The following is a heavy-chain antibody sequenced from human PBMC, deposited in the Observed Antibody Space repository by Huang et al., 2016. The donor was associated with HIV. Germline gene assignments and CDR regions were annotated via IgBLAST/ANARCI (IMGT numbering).Heavy chain of an antibody. J-gene: IGHJ3*01. Sequence: QVRLVESGGGVVQPGASWTLSCSASGFPFSAYGRDWVRQAPGKGLGWVSVIRYDGNNDYLRGSVKGRFTISRDNSNNTLYLRMNSLRPEDTAVYYCVKERGSSRARSSFDFWGQGTSVIVSS. CDR1: GFPFSAYG. CDR2: IRYDGNND. CDR3: VKERGSSRARSSFDF. V-gene: IGHV3-30*02. D-gene: IGHD6-13*01.